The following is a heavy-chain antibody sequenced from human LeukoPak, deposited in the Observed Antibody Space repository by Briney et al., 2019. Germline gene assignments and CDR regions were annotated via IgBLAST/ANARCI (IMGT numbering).Heavy chain of an antibody. CDR1: GFTFSSYW. CDR3: ARYQLLSAGGAFDI. D-gene: IGHD2-2*01. Sequence: GGSLRLSCAASGFTFSSYWMHWVRQAPGKGLVWVSRINSVGSRTTYADYAKGRFTISRGNAKNTPYLQMNSLRAEDTAVYYCARYQLLSAGGAFDIWGQGTMVTVSS. J-gene: IGHJ3*02. V-gene: IGHV3-74*01. CDR2: INSVGSRT.